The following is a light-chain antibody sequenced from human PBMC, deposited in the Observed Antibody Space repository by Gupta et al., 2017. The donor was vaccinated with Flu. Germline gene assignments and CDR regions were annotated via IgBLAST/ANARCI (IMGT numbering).Light chain of an antibody. CDR1: QNINTY. J-gene: IGKJ2*01. V-gene: IGKV1-39*01. CDR3: QQTHSTPTT. CDR2: GAS. Sequence: DIQMTQSPSSLYASVGDRVTITCRASQNINTYLNWYQQRPGNSPKLLIYGASSLQSGVPSRFRGSGSGTNFILTISSLQAGDFATYYCQQTHSTPTTFGQGTKLDIK.